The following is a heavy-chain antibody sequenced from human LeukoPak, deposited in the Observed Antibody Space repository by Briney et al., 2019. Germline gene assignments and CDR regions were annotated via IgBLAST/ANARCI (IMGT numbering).Heavy chain of an antibody. D-gene: IGHD3-10*01. CDR2: INWNGGTT. CDR3: ARPGITVDYAAFDI. V-gene: IGHV3-20*04. CDR1: GFTFDDYG. J-gene: IGHJ3*02. Sequence: PGGSLRLSCAASGFTFDDYGMSWVRQAPGKGLEWVSGINWNGGTTSYADSVMGRFTISRDNAKNSLYLQMNSLRAEDTALYYWARPGITVDYAAFDIWGQGTMVTVSS.